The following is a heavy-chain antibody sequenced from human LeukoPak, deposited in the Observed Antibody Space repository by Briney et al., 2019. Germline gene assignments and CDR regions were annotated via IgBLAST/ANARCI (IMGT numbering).Heavy chain of an antibody. CDR3: TTGDYDILTGYYSPY. CDR1: GFTFSNAW. V-gene: IGHV3-15*01. Sequence: GGSLRLSCAASGFTFSNAWMSWVRTAPGKGLEWVGRIKSKTDGGTTDYAAPVKGRFTISRDDSKNTLYLQMNSLKAEDTAVYYCTTGDYDILTGYYSPYWGQGTLVTVSS. D-gene: IGHD3-9*01. CDR2: IKSKTDGGTT. J-gene: IGHJ4*02.